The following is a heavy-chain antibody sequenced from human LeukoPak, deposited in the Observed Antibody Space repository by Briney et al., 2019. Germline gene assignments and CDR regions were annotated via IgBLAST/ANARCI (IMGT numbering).Heavy chain of an antibody. V-gene: IGHV4-39*02. CDR3: ARDYRYCSGGSCYGTPWGAYYYYYGMDV. J-gene: IGHJ6*02. CDR2: IFYSGST. Sequence: SETLSLTCTVSGASISSSTCYWDWIRQPPGKGLEWMGSIFYSGSTNYKSSLWSRITISIYTSKNQFSLKLNSVTAAATAVYYCARDYRYCSGGSCYGTPWGAYYYYYGMDVWGQGTTVTVCS. CDR1: GASISSSTCY. D-gene: IGHD2-15*01.